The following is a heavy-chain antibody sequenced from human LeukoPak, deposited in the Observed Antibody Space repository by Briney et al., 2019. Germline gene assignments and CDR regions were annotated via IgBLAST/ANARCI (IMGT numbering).Heavy chain of an antibody. J-gene: IGHJ4*02. CDR1: GFTVSSNY. D-gene: IGHD6-19*01. CDR3: ARGGTPGYSSGRIDY. CDR2: IYSAGNT. V-gene: IGHV3-53*04. Sequence: GGSLRLSCVASGFTVSSNYMSWVRQAPGKGLEWVPVIYSAGNTYYADSVKGRFTISRHNSENTLYLHMNSLRVEDTAVYFCARGGTPGYSSGRIDYWGQGTLVTVSS.